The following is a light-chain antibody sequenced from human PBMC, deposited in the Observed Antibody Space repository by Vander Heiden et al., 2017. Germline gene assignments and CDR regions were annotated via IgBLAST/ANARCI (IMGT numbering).Light chain of an antibody. J-gene: IGKJ1*01. V-gene: IGKV4-1*01. CDR1: QSVLYSSNNKNY. Sequence: DIVMTQSPASLAVSLGERATINCKSSQSVLYSSNNKNYLAWYQQKPGQPPKLLIYWASTRESGVPDRFSGSGSGTDFTLTISSLQAEDVAVYYCQQYDSTPWVFGQGTKVXIK. CDR3: QQYDSTPWV. CDR2: WAS.